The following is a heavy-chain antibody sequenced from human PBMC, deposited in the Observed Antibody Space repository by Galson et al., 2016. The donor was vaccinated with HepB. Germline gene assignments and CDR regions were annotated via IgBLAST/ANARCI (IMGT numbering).Heavy chain of an antibody. Sequence: SLRLSCAASGFTVSSYYMSWVRQAPGKGLEWVSYISSSSSAIYYANSVKGRFTISRDNAKNSLYLQMNSLRDEDTAVYYCARDRGSYSPFDYWGQGTLVTVSS. D-gene: IGHD3-10*01. CDR2: ISSSSSAI. J-gene: IGHJ4*02. CDR1: GFTVSSYY. V-gene: IGHV3-48*02. CDR3: ARDRGSYSPFDY.